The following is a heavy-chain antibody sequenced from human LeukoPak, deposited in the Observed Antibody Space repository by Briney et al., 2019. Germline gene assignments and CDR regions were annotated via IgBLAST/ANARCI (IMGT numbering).Heavy chain of an antibody. V-gene: IGHV4-59*08. CDR3: TRHAEQQLATGAFDI. Sequence: SETLSLTCTVSGGSISGYYWSWIRQPPGKGLEWIGYIYYSGSTNYNPSLKSRVTISVDTSKNQFSLKLSSVTAADTAVYYCTRHAEQQLATGAFDIWGQGTMVTVSS. D-gene: IGHD6-13*01. CDR1: GGSISGYY. CDR2: IYYSGST. J-gene: IGHJ3*02.